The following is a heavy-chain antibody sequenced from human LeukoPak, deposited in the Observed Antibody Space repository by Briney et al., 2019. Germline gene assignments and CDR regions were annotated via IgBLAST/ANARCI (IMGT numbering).Heavy chain of an antibody. CDR1: GFTFSDYY. CDR2: ISSSGSTI. V-gene: IGHV3-11*04. CDR3: ARDLGLTYYDFWSGPSLGGGDAFDI. D-gene: IGHD3-3*01. J-gene: IGHJ3*02. Sequence: KPGGSLRLSCAASGFTFSDYYMSWIRQAPGKGLEWVSYISSSGSTIYYADSVKGRFTISRDNAKNSLYLQMNSLRAEDTAVYYCARDLGLTYYDFWSGPSLGGGDAFDIWGQGTMVTVSS.